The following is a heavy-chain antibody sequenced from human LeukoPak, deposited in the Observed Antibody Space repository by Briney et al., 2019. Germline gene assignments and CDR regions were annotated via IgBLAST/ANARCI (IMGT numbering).Heavy chain of an antibody. D-gene: IGHD5-18*01. Sequence: GRSLRLSCAASGFTFSSYAMHWVRQAPGKGLEWVAVISYDGSNKYYADSVKGRFTISRDNSKNTLYLQMNSLRAEDTAVYYCARAAMVEGYFDYWGQGTLVTVSS. J-gene: IGHJ4*02. V-gene: IGHV3-30-3*01. CDR1: GFTFSSYA. CDR3: ARAAMVEGYFDY. CDR2: ISYDGSNK.